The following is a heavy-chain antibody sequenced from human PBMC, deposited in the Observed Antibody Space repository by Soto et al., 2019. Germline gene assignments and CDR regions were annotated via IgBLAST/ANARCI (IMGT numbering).Heavy chain of an antibody. V-gene: IGHV3-21*01. Sequence: GGSLRLSCAASGFTFSSYSMNWVRQAPGKGLEWVSSISSSSSYIYYADSVKGRFTISRDNAKNSLYLQMNSLRAEDTAVYYCAISSTKYCSSTSCYAFDIWGQGTMVTVSS. D-gene: IGHD2-2*01. CDR1: GFTFSSYS. J-gene: IGHJ3*02. CDR3: AISSTKYCSSTSCYAFDI. CDR2: ISSSSSYI.